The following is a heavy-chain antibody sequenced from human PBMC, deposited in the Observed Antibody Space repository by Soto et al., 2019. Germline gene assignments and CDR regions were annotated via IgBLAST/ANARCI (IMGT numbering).Heavy chain of an antibody. CDR1: GDYIHVGGYY. V-gene: IGHV4-30-4*01. CDR2: IYYTGKT. J-gene: IGHJ5*02. CDR3: GRDLTSNANCIDP. D-gene: IGHD2-2*01. Sequence: SETLSLTCSVSGDYIHVGGYYWTWIRQRPGKGLEWMGYIYYTGKTYYNPSLESRLTMSVDRPKNQFSLRLTSVTAADTAVYFCGRDLTSNANCIDPWGQGTLVTVS.